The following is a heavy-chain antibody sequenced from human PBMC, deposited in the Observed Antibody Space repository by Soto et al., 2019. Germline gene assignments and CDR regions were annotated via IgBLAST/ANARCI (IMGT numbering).Heavy chain of an antibody. V-gene: IGHV4-34*01. D-gene: IGHD2-2*01. CDR1: GGSFSGYY. CDR3: ARGSRGVPAALDDP. CDR2: INHSGST. J-gene: IGHJ5*02. Sequence: PSETLSLTCAVYGGSFSGYYWSWIRQPPGKGLEWIGEINHSGSTNYNPSLKSRVTISVDTSKNQFSLKLSSVTAADTAVYYCARGSRGVPAALDDPWGQGTLVTV.